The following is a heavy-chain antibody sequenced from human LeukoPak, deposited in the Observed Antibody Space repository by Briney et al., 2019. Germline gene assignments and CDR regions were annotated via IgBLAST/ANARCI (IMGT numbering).Heavy chain of an antibody. CDR2: ISGSGDST. V-gene: IGHV3-23*01. D-gene: IGHD1-26*01. CDR3: ARLYYGSSSWCDY. J-gene: IGHJ4*02. CDR1: GFTFSSYA. Sequence: GGSLRLSCAASGFTFSSYAMYWVRQAPGKGLEWVSVISGSGDSTNYADSVKGRFTSSRDDSKNTSYLQMDSLRGEDTAVYYCARLYYGSSSWCDYWGQGSLVTVSS.